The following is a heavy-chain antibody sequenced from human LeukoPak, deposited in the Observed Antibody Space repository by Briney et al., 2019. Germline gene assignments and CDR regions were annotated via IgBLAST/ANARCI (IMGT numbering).Heavy chain of an antibody. CDR2: ISVYNGNT. J-gene: IGHJ4*02. D-gene: IGHD4-23*01. CDR1: GYTFSIYG. V-gene: IGHV1-18*01. CDR3: ARQGYSGHSQGAADY. Sequence: HRASVKVSCKASGYTFSIYGFSWVRQAPGQGLEWMGWISVYNGNTNYAQKFQGRVTMTTDTPTSTAHMELRSLRSDDTAVYYCARQGYSGHSQGAADYWGQGTLVTVSS.